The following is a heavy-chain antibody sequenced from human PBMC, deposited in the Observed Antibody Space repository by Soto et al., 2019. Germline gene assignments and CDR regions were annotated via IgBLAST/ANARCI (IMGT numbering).Heavy chain of an antibody. CDR1: GYTFTGYY. Sequence: ASVKVSCKASGYTFTGYYMHWVRQAPGQGLEWMGWINPNSGGTNYAQKFQGWVTMTRDTSISTAYMELSRLRSDDTAVYYCARDRGLLRFLEWSYYYYYGMDVWGQGTTVTVSS. J-gene: IGHJ6*02. CDR2: INPNSGGT. CDR3: ARDRGLLRFLEWSYYYYYGMDV. V-gene: IGHV1-2*04. D-gene: IGHD3-3*01.